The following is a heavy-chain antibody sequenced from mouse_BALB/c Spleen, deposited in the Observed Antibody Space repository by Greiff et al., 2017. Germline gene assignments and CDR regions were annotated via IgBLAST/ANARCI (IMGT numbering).Heavy chain of an antibody. CDR2: ISSGSSTI. J-gene: IGHJ4*01. Sequence: EVHLVESGGGLVQPGGSRKLSCAASGFTFSSFGMHWVRQAPEKGLEWVAYISSGSSTIYYADTVKGRFTISRDNPKNTLFLQMTSLRSEDTAMYYCASYYDAMDYWGQGTSVTVSS. V-gene: IGHV5-17*02. CDR3: ASYYDAMDY. D-gene: IGHD2-10*01. CDR1: GFTFSSFG.